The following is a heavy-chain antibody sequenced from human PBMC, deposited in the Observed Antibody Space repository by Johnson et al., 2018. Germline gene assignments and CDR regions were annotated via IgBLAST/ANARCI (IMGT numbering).Heavy chain of an antibody. V-gene: IGHV3-33*01. CDR2: IWYDGSNK. CDR3: AGDYSSGSRVSGI. CDR1: GFIFSGYD. J-gene: IGHJ3*02. D-gene: IGHD3-10*01. Sequence: QVQLVQSGGGVVQPGTSLRLSCSASGFIFSGYDMYWVRQAPGKGLEWVAVIWYDGSNKYYADSVKGRFTISRDNSKNTLYLQRNSLRGEETAVYYCAGDYSSGSRVSGIWGQGTMVIVSS.